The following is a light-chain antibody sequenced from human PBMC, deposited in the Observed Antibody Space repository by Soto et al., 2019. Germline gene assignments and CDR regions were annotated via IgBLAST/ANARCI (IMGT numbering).Light chain of an antibody. Sequence: DIQMTQSPSTLSASVGDTVTITCRASQSISTWLAWYQQKPGEAPNLLISKASTLENGAPSRFSGSGSGTEFTLTISSLQPDDFATYYCQQYEDYYTFGQGTKLEIK. CDR1: QSISTW. J-gene: IGKJ2*01. CDR3: QQYEDYYT. CDR2: KAS. V-gene: IGKV1-5*03.